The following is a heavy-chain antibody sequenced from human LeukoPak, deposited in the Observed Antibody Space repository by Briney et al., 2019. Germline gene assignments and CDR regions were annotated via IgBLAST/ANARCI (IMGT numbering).Heavy chain of an antibody. D-gene: IGHD3-16*02. V-gene: IGHV1-69*13. J-gene: IGHJ4*02. CDR1: GGTFITFA. Sequence: ASVTVSFKASGGTFITFAISWVRQAPGQGLEWMGGIIPMFAAANYPQKFQGRLTIIADESTSSAHMELTSLRAEDTAIYYCALPSVIGTSTYYFDYWGQGTLVTVSS. CDR3: ALPSVIGTSTYYFDY. CDR2: IIPMFAAA.